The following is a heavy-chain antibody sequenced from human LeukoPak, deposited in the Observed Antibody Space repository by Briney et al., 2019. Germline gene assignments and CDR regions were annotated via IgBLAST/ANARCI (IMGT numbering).Heavy chain of an antibody. Sequence: ASVKVSCKASGYRLTSYAMNWVRQAPGQGLEWMGWINPNSGGTNYAQKFQGRVTMTRDTSISTAYMELSRLKSDDTAVYYCATENGDYVRAFDIWGQGTMVTVSS. CDR1: GYRLTSYA. D-gene: IGHD3-10*02. CDR2: INPNSGGT. J-gene: IGHJ3*02. CDR3: ATENGDYVRAFDI. V-gene: IGHV1-2*02.